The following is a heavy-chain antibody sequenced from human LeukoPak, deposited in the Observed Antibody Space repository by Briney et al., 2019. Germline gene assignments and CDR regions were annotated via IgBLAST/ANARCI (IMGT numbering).Heavy chain of an antibody. CDR3: ARGRYYLDS. D-gene: IGHD4-17*01. Sequence: GGSLRLSCAASGFTFSTYWMHWVRQAPGKGLAWVSRFNSDGRSAYYADSVKGRFTISRDNAKNTLYLQMNSLRAEDTAVYYCARGRYYLDSWGQGTLVTVSS. V-gene: IGHV3-74*01. J-gene: IGHJ4*02. CDR2: FNSDGRSA. CDR1: GFTFSTYW.